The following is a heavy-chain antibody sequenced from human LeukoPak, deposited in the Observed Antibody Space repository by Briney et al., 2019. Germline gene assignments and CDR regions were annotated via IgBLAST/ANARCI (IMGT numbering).Heavy chain of an antibody. CDR2: IYTSGST. D-gene: IGHD5-12*01. CDR3: AGVPADIVATYYMDV. Sequence: NASETLSLTCTVSGGSISSGSYYWSWIRQPAGKGLEWIGRIYTSGSTNYNPSLKSRVTISVDTSKNQFSLKLSSVTAADTAVYYYAGVPADIVATYYMDVWGKGTTVTVSS. V-gene: IGHV4-61*02. J-gene: IGHJ6*03. CDR1: GGSISSGSYY.